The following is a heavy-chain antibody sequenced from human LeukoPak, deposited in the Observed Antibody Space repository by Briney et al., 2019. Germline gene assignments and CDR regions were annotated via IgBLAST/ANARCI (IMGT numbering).Heavy chain of an antibody. J-gene: IGHJ3*02. CDR1: GDSISSYY. CDR3: ARRRGSGTQLWKYDAFDI. Sequence: SETLSPTCTVSGDSISSYYCSWIRQSPGKGLEWIGYMHYSGSSDYNPSLRSRVTISVDTSKNQFSLNLRSVTAADTAVYYCARRRGSGTQLWKYDAFDIWGQGTLVTVSS. V-gene: IGHV4-59*01. D-gene: IGHD5-18*01. CDR2: MHYSGSS.